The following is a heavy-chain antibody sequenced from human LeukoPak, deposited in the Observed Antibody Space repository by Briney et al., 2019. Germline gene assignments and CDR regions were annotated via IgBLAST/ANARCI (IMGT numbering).Heavy chain of an antibody. CDR3: ARAPRTPRYCSSTSCYHGGYYYYYMDV. CDR2: IYYSGST. CDR1: GGSISSYY. D-gene: IGHD2-2*01. V-gene: IGHV4-59*01. J-gene: IGHJ6*03. Sequence: SETLSLTCTVSGGSISSYYWSWLRQPPGKGLEWIGYIYYSGSTNYNPSLKSRVTISVDTSKNQFSLKLSSVTAADTAVYYCARAPRTPRYCSSTSCYHGGYYYYYMDVWGKGTTVTVSS.